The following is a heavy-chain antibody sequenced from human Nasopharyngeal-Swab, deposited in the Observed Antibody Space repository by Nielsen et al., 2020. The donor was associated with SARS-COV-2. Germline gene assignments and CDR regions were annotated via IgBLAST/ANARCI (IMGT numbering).Heavy chain of an antibody. CDR3: ARGFDY. Sequence: SETLLTCTVSGGSISSYYWSWIRQPPGKGLEWIGYIYYSGSTNYNPSLKSRVTVSVDTSKNQFSLKLSSVTAADTAVYYCARGFDYWGQGTLVTVSS. CDR1: GGSISSYY. V-gene: IGHV4-59*13. CDR2: IYYSGST. J-gene: IGHJ4*02.